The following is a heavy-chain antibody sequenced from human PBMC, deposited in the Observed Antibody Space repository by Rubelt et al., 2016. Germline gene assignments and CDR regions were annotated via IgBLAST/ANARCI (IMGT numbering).Heavy chain of an antibody. Sequence: QVQLVQSGAEVKKPGASVKVSCKASGYTFTSYGISWVRQAPGQGLEWMGWISAYNGNTNYAQKLQGRVTMSTEPYTSTAYMELMSLRSDETAEYYYARDRGGYYFDYWGQGTLVTVSS. CDR2: ISAYNGNT. J-gene: IGHJ4*02. CDR1: GYTFTSYG. V-gene: IGHV1-18*01. D-gene: IGHD2-15*01. CDR3: ARDRGGYYFDY.